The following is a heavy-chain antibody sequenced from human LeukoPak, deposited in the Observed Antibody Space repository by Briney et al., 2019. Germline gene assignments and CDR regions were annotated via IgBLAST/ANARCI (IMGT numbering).Heavy chain of an antibody. CDR1: GFTFSDYY. V-gene: IGHV3-11*01. CDR2: ISSSGSTI. J-gene: IGHJ4*02. CDR3: XXXXXQSYGDYHDY. Sequence: GGSLRLSCAASGFTFSDYYMSWIRQAPGKGLEWVSYISSSGSTIYYADSVKGRFTISRDNAKNSLYLQMNSLRAEDTAVYCXXXXXXQSYGDYHDYWGQGTLVTVSS. D-gene: IGHD4-17*01.